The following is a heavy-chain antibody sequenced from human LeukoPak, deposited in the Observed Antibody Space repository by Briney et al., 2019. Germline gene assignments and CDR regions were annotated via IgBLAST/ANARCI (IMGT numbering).Heavy chain of an antibody. Sequence: PGGSLRLSCAASGFTFSSYSMNWVRQAPGKGLEWVSSISSSSSYIYYADSVKGRFTISRDNAKNSLYLQMNSLRAEDTAVYYCARDIVVVPAAMAAGLDIWGQGTMVTVSS. V-gene: IGHV3-21*01. CDR1: GFTFSSYS. J-gene: IGHJ3*02. D-gene: IGHD2-2*01. CDR2: ISSSSSYI. CDR3: ARDIVVVPAAMAAGLDI.